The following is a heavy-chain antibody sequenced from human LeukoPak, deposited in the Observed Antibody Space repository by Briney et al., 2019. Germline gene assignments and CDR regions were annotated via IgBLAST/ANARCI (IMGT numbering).Heavy chain of an antibody. D-gene: IGHD1-7*01. CDR2: IYYSGST. J-gene: IGHJ4*02. Sequence: SETLSLTCTVSGGSISSYYWSWIRQPPGKGLEWIGYIYYSGSTYYNPSLKSRVTISVDTSKNQFSLKLSSVTAADTAVYYCASLTGTIRIDYWGQGTLVTVSS. V-gene: IGHV4-59*06. CDR1: GGSISSYY. CDR3: ASLTGTIRIDY.